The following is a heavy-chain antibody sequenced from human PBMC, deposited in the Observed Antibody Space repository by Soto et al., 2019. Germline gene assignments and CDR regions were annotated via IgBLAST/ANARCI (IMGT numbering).Heavy chain of an antibody. Sequence: QVQLQESGPGLVKPSETLSLTCTVSGGSISSYYWSWIRQPPGKGLEWIGYIYYSGSTNYNPSLKSRAAKPVDMXKNQFSLTLSSVTAADTAVYYCARLLYSSSWYMDYWGQGTLVTVSS. CDR2: IYYSGST. CDR1: GGSISSYY. CDR3: ARLLYSSSWYMDY. D-gene: IGHD6-13*01. J-gene: IGHJ4*02. V-gene: IGHV4-59*01.